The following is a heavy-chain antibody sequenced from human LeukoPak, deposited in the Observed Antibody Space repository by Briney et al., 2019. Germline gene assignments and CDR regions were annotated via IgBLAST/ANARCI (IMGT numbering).Heavy chain of an antibody. Sequence: GGTLRLSCAASGFTFSSFGMNWVRQAPGKGLEWVSAIRGSGGNTYDADSVKGRFTISRDNSKNTLYLQMNSLRAEDTAVYYCAKDSGDYDSSGRPLGYFDYWGQGTLVTVSS. CDR2: IRGSGGNT. CDR3: AKDSGDYDSSGRPLGYFDY. V-gene: IGHV3-23*01. CDR1: GFTFSSFG. J-gene: IGHJ4*02. D-gene: IGHD3-22*01.